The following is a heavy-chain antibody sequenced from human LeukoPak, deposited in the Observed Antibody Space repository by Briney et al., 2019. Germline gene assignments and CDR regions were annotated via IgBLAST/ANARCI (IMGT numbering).Heavy chain of an antibody. Sequence: GGSLRLSCAASGFTFSSYTMNWVRQPPGKGLEWVSNIGTSSTTIYYADSVKGRFTISRDNAKNSLYLQMNSLRAEDTAVYYCARDMWNHYYGSGSYFSKRQNAFDIWGQGTMVTVSS. D-gene: IGHD3-10*01. J-gene: IGHJ3*02. CDR1: GFTFSSYT. V-gene: IGHV3-48*04. CDR2: IGTSSTTI. CDR3: ARDMWNHYYGSGSYFSKRQNAFDI.